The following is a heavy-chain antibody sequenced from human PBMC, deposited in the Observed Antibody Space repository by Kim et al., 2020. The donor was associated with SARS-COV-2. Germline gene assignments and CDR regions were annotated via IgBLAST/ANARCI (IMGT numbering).Heavy chain of an antibody. CDR1: GFTLSLYS. CDR3: VRENFWAFDV. Sequence: GGSLRLSCATSGFTLSLYSMNWVRQSPGKGLEWVSHISGSGTITKHADSVRGRFTISRDNAKNSLFLQVNGLRVDDTAVYYCVRENFWAFDVWGQGTLVT. V-gene: IGHV3-48*04. CDR2: ISGSGTIT. J-gene: IGHJ3*01. D-gene: IGHD3-3*01.